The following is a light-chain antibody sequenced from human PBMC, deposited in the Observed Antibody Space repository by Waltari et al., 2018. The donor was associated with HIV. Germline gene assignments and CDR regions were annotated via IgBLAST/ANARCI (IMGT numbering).Light chain of an antibody. J-gene: IGKJ1*01. CDR3: QQYNNWPPK. CDR1: QSVSSN. Sequence: EIVMTQSPATLSVSPGERATLPCRASQSVSSNLAWYQQKHGQAPRLLIYGASTRATGIPARFSGSGSGTEFTLTISSLQSEDFAVYYCQQYNNWPPKFGKGTKVESK. CDR2: GAS. V-gene: IGKV3-15*01.